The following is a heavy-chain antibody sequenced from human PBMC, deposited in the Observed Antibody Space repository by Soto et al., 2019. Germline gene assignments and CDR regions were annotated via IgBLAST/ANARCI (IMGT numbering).Heavy chain of an antibody. CDR3: AKEAPGAVAGQLDY. J-gene: IGHJ4*02. D-gene: IGHD6-19*01. CDR2: ISWDGGST. V-gene: IGHV3-43*01. Sequence: GGSLRLSCAASGFTFDDYTMHWVRQAPGKGLEWVSLISWDGGSTYYADSVKGRFTISRDNSKNSLYLQMDSLRTEDAALYYCAKEAPGAVAGQLDYWGQGTLVTVSS. CDR1: GFTFDDYT.